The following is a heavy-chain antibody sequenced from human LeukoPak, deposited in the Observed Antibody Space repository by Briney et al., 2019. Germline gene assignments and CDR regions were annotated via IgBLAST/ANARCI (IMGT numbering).Heavy chain of an antibody. CDR3: ARDRRVFWSGYYTTNDAFDI. CDR1: GGSISSGSYY. D-gene: IGHD3-3*01. J-gene: IGHJ3*02. CDR2: IYTSGST. V-gene: IGHV4-61*02. Sequence: SQTLSLTCTVSGGSISSGSYYWRWIRQPAGKGLEWIGRIYTSGSTNYNPSLKSRVTISVDTSKNQFSLKLSSVTAADTAVYYCARDRRVFWSGYYTTNDAFDIWGQGTMVTVSS.